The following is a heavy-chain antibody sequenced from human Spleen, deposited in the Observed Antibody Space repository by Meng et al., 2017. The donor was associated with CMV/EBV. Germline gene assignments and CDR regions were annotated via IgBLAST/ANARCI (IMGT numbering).Heavy chain of an antibody. V-gene: IGHV1-2*02. Sequence: YTFTGYFIHWVRQAPGQGLEWMGWINPNSGGTNYAQNLQGRVTMTRDTSISTAYMELSSLTFDDTAVYFCAKGEGGTSNYFYYGMDVWGQGTMVTVSS. CDR2: INPNSGGT. CDR1: YTFTGYF. J-gene: IGHJ6*02. D-gene: IGHD1-26*01. CDR3: AKGEGGTSNYFYYGMDV.